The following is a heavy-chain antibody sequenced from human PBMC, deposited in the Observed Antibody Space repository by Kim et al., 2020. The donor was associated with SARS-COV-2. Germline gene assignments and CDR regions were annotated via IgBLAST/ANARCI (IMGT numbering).Heavy chain of an antibody. V-gene: IGHV5-10-1*01. Sequence: SPSFQGHVTISADKSISTAYLQWSSLKASDTAMYYCARDGSGSYYNWFDPWGQGTLVTVSS. CDR3: ARDGSGSYYNWFDP. D-gene: IGHD3-10*01. J-gene: IGHJ5*02.